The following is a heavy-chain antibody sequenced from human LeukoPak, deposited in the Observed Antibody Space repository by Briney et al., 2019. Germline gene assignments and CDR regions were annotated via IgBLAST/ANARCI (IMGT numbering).Heavy chain of an antibody. J-gene: IGHJ4*02. CDR3: ARALRMRIQLWRYFDY. V-gene: IGHV3-11*01. D-gene: IGHD5-18*01. Sequence: GGSLRLSCAASGFTFSDYYMSWIRQAPGKGLEWVSYISSSGSTIYYADSVKGRFTISRDNAKNSLYLQMNSLRAEDTAVYYCARALRMRIQLWRYFDYWGQGTLVTVSS. CDR2: ISSSGSTI. CDR1: GFTFSDYY.